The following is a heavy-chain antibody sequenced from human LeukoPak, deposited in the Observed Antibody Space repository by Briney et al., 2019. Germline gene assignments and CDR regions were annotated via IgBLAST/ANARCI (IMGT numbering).Heavy chain of an antibody. J-gene: IGHJ4*02. CDR3: ARLYSQQLVMFDY. CDR2: IYYSGST. Sequence: PSETLSLTCTVSGDSISIGNYYWVWIRQPPGKGLEWIASIYYSGSTYYNPSLKSRVTISIDMSKNQFSLRLSSVTAADTAVYYCARLYSQQLVMFDYWGRGTLVTVSS. V-gene: IGHV4-39*01. CDR1: GDSISIGNYY. D-gene: IGHD6-13*01.